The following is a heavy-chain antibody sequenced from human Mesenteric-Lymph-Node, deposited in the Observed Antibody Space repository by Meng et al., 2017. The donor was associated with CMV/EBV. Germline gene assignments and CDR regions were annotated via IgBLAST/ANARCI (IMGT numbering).Heavy chain of an antibody. Sequence: GESLKISCAASGFPFSSNAMNWVRQAPGKGLEWVSVVSGDGGISYYADSVKGRFTISRDNSKNTLYLQMNNLRAEDTAIYYCAKDQRIWQQLFRGYFQHWGQGTLVTVSS. CDR3: AKDQRIWQQLFRGYFQH. V-gene: IGHV3-23*01. J-gene: IGHJ1*01. CDR2: VSGDGGIS. CDR1: GFPFSSNA. D-gene: IGHD6-13*01.